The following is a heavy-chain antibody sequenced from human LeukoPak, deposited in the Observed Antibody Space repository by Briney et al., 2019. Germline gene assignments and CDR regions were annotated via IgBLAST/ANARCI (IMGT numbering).Heavy chain of an antibody. CDR2: ISAYNGNT. J-gene: IGHJ4*02. V-gene: IGHV1-18*01. CDR1: GYTFTSYG. Sequence: GASVKVSCKASGYTFTSYGISWVRQAPGQGLEWMEWISAYNGNTNYAQKLQGRVTMTTDTSTSTAYMELRSLRSDDTAVYYCARDLRFLEWLSYFDYWGQGTLVTVSS. D-gene: IGHD3-3*01. CDR3: ARDLRFLEWLSYFDY.